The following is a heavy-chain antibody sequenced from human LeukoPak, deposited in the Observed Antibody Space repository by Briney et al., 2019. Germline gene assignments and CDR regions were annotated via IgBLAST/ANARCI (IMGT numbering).Heavy chain of an antibody. CDR1: EFTFSSYG. Sequence: GGSLRLFCAASEFTFSSYGMHWVRQAPGKGLEWVAFIQYDGSYKDYGDSVKGRFTISRDNSKNTLYLQMNSLRAEDTAVYYCAKGGGYDSGYYYMDVWGKGTTVTISS. D-gene: IGHD3-22*01. CDR3: AKGGGYDSGYYYMDV. J-gene: IGHJ6*03. V-gene: IGHV3-30*02. CDR2: IQYDGSYK.